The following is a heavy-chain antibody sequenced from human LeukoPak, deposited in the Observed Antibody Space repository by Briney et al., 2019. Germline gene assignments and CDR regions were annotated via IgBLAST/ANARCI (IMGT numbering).Heavy chain of an antibody. D-gene: IGHD2-8*01. J-gene: IGHJ4*02. V-gene: IGHV3-30*03. CDR2: ISYDGSNK. CDR1: GFTFSNYD. Sequence: GGSLRPSCAASGFTFSNYDMHWVRQAPGKGLEWVAVISYDGSNKYYADSVKGRFTISRDNSKNTLDLQMNSLRAEDTAVYYCARVMSDYYFDYWGQGTLVTVSS. CDR3: ARVMSDYYFDY.